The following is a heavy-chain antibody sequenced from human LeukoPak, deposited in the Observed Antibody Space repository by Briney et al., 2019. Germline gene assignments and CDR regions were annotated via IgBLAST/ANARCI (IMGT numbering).Heavy chain of an antibody. CDR3: AKGRGTAVISAANY. J-gene: IGHJ4*02. CDR2: ISGSGDNT. CDR1: GFTFSSYA. Sequence: PGGSLRLSCAASGFTFSSYAMSWVRQAPGKGLEWVSSISGSGDNTCYADSVKDRFSISRDNSKTTVSLQMNSLRAEDTAVYYCAKGRGTAVISAANYWGQGTLVTVSS. V-gene: IGHV3-23*01. D-gene: IGHD4-23*01.